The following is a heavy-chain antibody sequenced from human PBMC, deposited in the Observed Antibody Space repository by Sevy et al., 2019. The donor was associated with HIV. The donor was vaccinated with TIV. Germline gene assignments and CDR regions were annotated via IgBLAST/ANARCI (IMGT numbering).Heavy chain of an antibody. Sequence: GSVKVSCKASGYTFTSYDINWVRQATGQGLEWMGWMNPNSGNTGYAQKFQGRVTMTRNTSISTAYMELSSLRSEDTAVYYCARRQQLVRGYYYYYMDVWGKGTTVTVSS. V-gene: IGHV1-8*01. CDR3: ARRQQLVRGYYYYYMDV. CDR1: GYTFTSYD. CDR2: MNPNSGNT. J-gene: IGHJ6*03. D-gene: IGHD6-13*01.